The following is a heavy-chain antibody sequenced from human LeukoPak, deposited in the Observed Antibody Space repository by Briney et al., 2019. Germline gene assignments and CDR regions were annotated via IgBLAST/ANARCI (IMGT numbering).Heavy chain of an antibody. CDR3: VREGVKTASSGFFHFDY. Sequence: SETLSLTCSVSGDPISSTTYYWGWIRQPPGKGLEWIGSVYYSGDTYYNPSLKSRVTISVDTSKSQFSLRLTSMTAADTAVYYCVREGVKTASSGFFHFDYWGQGILVTVSS. V-gene: IGHV4-39*07. CDR1: GDPISSTTYY. J-gene: IGHJ4*02. CDR2: VYYSGDT. D-gene: IGHD6-19*01.